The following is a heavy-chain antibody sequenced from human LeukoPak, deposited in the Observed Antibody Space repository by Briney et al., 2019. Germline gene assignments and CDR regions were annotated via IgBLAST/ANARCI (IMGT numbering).Heavy chain of an antibody. CDR1: GFTFNRHS. V-gene: IGHV3-48*01. D-gene: IGHD5-24*01. Sequence: GGSLRLFCVGSGFTFNRHSMNWVRQAPGKGLECISYISISSSHIYYSDSVKGRFTISRDNAKNSVYLQMNSLRAEDTAVYFCARDRAGYNWVDYWGQGTLVSVSS. CDR3: ARDRAGYNWVDY. J-gene: IGHJ4*02. CDR2: ISISSSHI.